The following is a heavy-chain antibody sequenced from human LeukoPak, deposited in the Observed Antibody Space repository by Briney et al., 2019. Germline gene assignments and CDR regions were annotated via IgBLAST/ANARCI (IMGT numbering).Heavy chain of an antibody. CDR1: GFTFSNAW. CDR2: IKSKTDGGTT. Sequence: GGSLRLSWAASGFTFSNAWMSWVRQAPGKGLEWVGRIKSKTDGGTTDYAAPVKGRFTISRDDSKTTLYLQMNSLKTEDAAVYYCTTESYCSGGRCYSGWVDYWGQGTLVTVSS. D-gene: IGHD2-15*01. CDR3: TTESYCSGGRCYSGWVDY. J-gene: IGHJ4*02. V-gene: IGHV3-15*01.